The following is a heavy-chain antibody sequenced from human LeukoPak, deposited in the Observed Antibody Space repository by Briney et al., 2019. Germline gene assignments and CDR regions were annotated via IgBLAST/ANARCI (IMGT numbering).Heavy chain of an antibody. J-gene: IGHJ3*02. V-gene: IGHV4-59*08. CDR1: GGSISSDY. CDR2: ISYSGSL. Sequence: SETLSLTCSVSGGSISSDYWSWIRQPPGKGLEWVAFISYSGSLDYNPSLTSRVTISIDTSKNQFSLKLSSVTAADTAVYYCAREGLSKFYAAVDVFDIWGQGTMVTVSS. D-gene: IGHD6-25*01. CDR3: AREGLSKFYAAVDVFDI.